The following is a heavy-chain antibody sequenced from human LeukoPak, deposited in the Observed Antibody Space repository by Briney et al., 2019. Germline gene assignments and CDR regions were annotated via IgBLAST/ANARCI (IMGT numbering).Heavy chain of an antibody. CDR3: STMVRGVIIRGNAFDI. V-gene: IGHV3-74*01. Sequence: PGGSLRLSCAASGFTFSSYWMHWVRQAPGKGLVWVSRINSDGSSTSYADSVKGRFTISRDNAKNTLYLQMNSLRAEDTAVYYCSTMVRGVIIRGNAFDIWGQGTMVTVSS. J-gene: IGHJ3*02. CDR1: GFTFSSYW. D-gene: IGHD3-10*01. CDR2: INSDGSST.